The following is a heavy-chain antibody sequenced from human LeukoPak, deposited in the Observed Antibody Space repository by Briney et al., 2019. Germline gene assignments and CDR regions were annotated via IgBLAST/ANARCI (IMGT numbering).Heavy chain of an antibody. D-gene: IGHD2-15*01. CDR2: ISGRGDNT. CDR1: GFTFGSCA. Sequence: GGSLRLSCAASGFTFGSCAMSWVRQAPGKGLQWVSSISGRGDNTYYADSVKGRFTISRDNSKNTLFLQMNSLRAEDTAVYYCARDKSQYCSGGSCYSELDYWGQGTLVTVSS. J-gene: IGHJ4*02. V-gene: IGHV3-23*01. CDR3: ARDKSQYCSGGSCYSELDY.